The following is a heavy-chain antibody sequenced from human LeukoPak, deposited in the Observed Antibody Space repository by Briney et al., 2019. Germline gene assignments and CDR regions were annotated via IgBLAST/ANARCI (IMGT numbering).Heavy chain of an antibody. CDR1: GFTVSSNY. CDR3: ARDLISSGYVYGMDV. J-gene: IGHJ6*02. Sequence: GGSLRLSCAASGFTVSSNYMSWVRQAPGKGLEWVSVIYSGGSTYYADSVKGRFTISRDNPKNTLYLQMNSLRAEDTAVYYCARDLISSGYVYGMDVWGQGTTVTVSS. D-gene: IGHD3-22*01. V-gene: IGHV3-53*01. CDR2: IYSGGST.